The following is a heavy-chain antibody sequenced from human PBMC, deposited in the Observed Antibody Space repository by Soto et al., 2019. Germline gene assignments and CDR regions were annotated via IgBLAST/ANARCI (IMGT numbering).Heavy chain of an antibody. J-gene: IGHJ6*02. CDR2: IYPADSDT. CDR3: AGAIFGVPGSVSCGLDV. V-gene: IGHV5-51*01. CDR1: GYSFTDDW. D-gene: IGHD3-3*01. Sequence: GESLKIACKASGYSFTDDWIGWVRQVPGKGRGWIGIIYPADSDTRYSPSFQGQVTLSADTSITTAFLQWDNLKASDTAIYYCAGAIFGVPGSVSCGLDVWGQGTRVTVSS.